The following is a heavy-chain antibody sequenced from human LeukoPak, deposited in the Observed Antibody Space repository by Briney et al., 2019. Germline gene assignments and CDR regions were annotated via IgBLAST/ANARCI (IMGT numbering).Heavy chain of an antibody. V-gene: IGHV4-30-4*01. CDR3: ARAMTTVTTDWFDP. CDR1: GGSINSGDYY. Sequence: KSSETLSLTCTVSGGSINSGDYYWSWIRQPPGKGLEWIGYIYYSGNTYYNPSLQSRVTISVDMSKNQFSLKLSSVTAADTAVYYCARAMTTVTTDWFDPWGQGTLVTVSS. D-gene: IGHD4-17*01. J-gene: IGHJ5*02. CDR2: IYYSGNT.